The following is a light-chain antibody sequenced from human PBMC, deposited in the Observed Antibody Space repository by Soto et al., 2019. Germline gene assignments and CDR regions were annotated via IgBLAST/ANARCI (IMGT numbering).Light chain of an antibody. CDR3: QRYGGSPGCT. J-gene: IGKJ2*02. Sequence: EIVLTQSPGTLSLSPGERATLSCRASQSVSSSYLAWYQQKPGQAPRLLIYGASSRATGIPDRFSGSGSGTDFTLTISRLEPEDFAVYYCQRYGGSPGCTFGQGTKLEIK. CDR1: QSVSSSY. CDR2: GAS. V-gene: IGKV3-20*01.